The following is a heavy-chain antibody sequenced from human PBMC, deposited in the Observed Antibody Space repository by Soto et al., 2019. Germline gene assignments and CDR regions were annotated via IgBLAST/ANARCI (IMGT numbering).Heavy chain of an antibody. CDR3: AKERYYYGSGSNDYGMDV. CDR1: GFTFSSYG. V-gene: IGHV3-30*18. CDR2: ISYDGSNK. J-gene: IGHJ6*02. Sequence: GGSLRLSYAASGFTFSSYGMHWVRQAPGKGLEWVAVISYDGSNKYYADSVKGRFTISRDNSKNTLYLQMNSLRAEDTAVYYCAKERYYYGSGSNDYGMDVWGQGTTVTVSS. D-gene: IGHD3-10*01.